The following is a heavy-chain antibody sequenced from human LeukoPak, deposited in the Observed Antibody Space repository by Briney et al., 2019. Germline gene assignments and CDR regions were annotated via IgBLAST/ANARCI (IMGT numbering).Heavy chain of an antibody. CDR1: GFTFSSYA. J-gene: IGHJ4*02. Sequence: GGSLRLSCAASGFTFSSYAMSWVRQAPGKGLEWVSAISGSGGSTYYADSVRGRFTISRDNSKNTLHLQMNRLRAEDTAVYYCAKFVGSALDYWGQGTLVTVSS. V-gene: IGHV3-23*01. CDR3: AKFVGSALDY. D-gene: IGHD3-16*01. CDR2: ISGSGGST.